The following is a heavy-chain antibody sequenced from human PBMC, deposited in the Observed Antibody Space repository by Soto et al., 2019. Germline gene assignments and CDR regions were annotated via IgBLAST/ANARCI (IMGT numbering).Heavy chain of an antibody. Sequence: SETLSLTCTVSGGSISSGGYYWIWIRQHPGKGLEWIGYIYYSGSTYYNPSLKSRVTISVDTSKNQFSLKLSSVTAADTAVYYCARDLGYCSSTSCYTGSWFDPWGQGTLVTVSS. CDR2: IYYSGST. CDR1: GGSISSGGYY. CDR3: ARDLGYCSSTSCYTGSWFDP. D-gene: IGHD2-2*02. J-gene: IGHJ5*02. V-gene: IGHV4-31*03.